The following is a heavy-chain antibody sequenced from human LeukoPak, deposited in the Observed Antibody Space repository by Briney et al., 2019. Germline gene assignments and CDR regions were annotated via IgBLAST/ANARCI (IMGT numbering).Heavy chain of an antibody. J-gene: IGHJ4*02. V-gene: IGHV3-7*01. CDR3: ASGAGWESGY. Sequence: GGSLRLSRAVSGSTSRRNFMSWVRQTPAKGLQWVANIDQDGSEKNYVDSVKGRFTISRDNAKNSLFLQMNSLRAEETAIYYCASGAGWESGYWGQGTLVTVSS. CDR1: GSTSRRNF. D-gene: IGHD1-26*01. CDR2: IDQDGSEK.